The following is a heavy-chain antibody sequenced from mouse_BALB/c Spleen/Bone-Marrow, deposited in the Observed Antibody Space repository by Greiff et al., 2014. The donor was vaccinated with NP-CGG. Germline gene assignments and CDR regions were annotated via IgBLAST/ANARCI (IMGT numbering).Heavy chain of an antibody. CDR1: GFSLTTYG. J-gene: IGHJ1*01. V-gene: IGHV2-2*02. CDR2: IWSGGGT. Sequence: QVQLQQPGPGLVKPSQSLSITCTVSGFSLTTYGLHWVRQSPGKGLEWLGVIWSGGGTDYNAAFISRLIITKDNSKSQVFFKMNRLQTNDTAMYYCSRKGYTGYFDVWGAGTTVTVSS. CDR3: SRKGYTGYFDV. D-gene: IGHD2-2*01.